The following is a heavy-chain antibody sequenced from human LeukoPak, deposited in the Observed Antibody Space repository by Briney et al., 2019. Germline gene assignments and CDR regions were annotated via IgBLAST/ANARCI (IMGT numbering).Heavy chain of an antibody. J-gene: IGHJ4*02. V-gene: IGHV4-38-2*01. D-gene: IGHD3-10*01. CDR2: IYFSGIT. CDR1: GYSISTGDY. Sequence: SETLSLTCDVSGYSISTGDYWDWIRQPPGKGLEWIGSIYFSGITYYNPSLKSRVTISADMSENQFSLRLSSVTAADSAVYYCARLTSSNRGLMITHGYWGQGTLVSVSS. CDR3: ARLTSSNRGLMITHGY.